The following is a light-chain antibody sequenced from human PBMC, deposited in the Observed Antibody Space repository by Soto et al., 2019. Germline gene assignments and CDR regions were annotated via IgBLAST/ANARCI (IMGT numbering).Light chain of an antibody. CDR2: DAS. Sequence: EIVLTQSPATLSLSPGERATLSCRASQSVSSYLAWYQQKPGQAPRLLIYDASNRATGIPARFSGSGSGTDFTLTISSLEPEDFAVYYCQQRSNWPLEGFTFGSGTKVDIK. V-gene: IGKV3-11*01. CDR3: QQRSNWPLEGFT. CDR1: QSVSSY. J-gene: IGKJ3*01.